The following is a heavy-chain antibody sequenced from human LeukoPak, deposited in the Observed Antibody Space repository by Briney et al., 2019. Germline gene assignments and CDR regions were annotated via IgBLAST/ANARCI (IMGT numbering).Heavy chain of an antibody. CDR1: GGTFSSYA. V-gene: IGHV1-69*13. D-gene: IGHD3-22*01. CDR2: LIPIFGTA. Sequence: SVKVSCKASGGTFSSYAISWVRQAPGQGLEWMGGLIPIFGTANYAQKFQGRVTITADESTSTAYMELSSLRSEDTAVYYCARETPSYDSSGYYAESYYYYYGMDVWGQGTTVTVSS. CDR3: ARETPSYDSSGYYAESYYYYYGMDV. J-gene: IGHJ6*02.